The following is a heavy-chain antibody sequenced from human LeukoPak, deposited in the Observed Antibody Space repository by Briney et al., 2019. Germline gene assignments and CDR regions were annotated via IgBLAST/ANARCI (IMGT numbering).Heavy chain of an antibody. CDR3: ARGPNYGEGYYFDY. Sequence: SETLSLTCAVYGXSXSGYYXXXXXXPPEKGLEGIGGINHSGSTNYNPSLKRRVPISVDTSKNQFSLKLSSVTAADTAVYYCARGPNYGEGYYFDYWGQGTLVTVSS. CDR1: GXSXSGYY. D-gene: IGHD4-17*01. J-gene: IGHJ4*02. V-gene: IGHV4-34*01. CDR2: INHSGST.